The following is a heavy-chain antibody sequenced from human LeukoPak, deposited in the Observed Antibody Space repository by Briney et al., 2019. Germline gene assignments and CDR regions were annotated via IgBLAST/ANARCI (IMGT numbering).Heavy chain of an antibody. CDR2: INPNSGGT. CDR3: ARDPAAAGLCFDY. Sequence: ASVKVSCKASGYTFTGYYMHWVRQAPGQGLEWMGWINPNSGGTNYAQKFQGWVTMTRDTSISTAYMELSRLRSDDTAVYYCARDPAAAGLCFDYWGQGTLVTVSS. V-gene: IGHV1-2*04. CDR1: GYTFTGYY. D-gene: IGHD6-13*01. J-gene: IGHJ4*02.